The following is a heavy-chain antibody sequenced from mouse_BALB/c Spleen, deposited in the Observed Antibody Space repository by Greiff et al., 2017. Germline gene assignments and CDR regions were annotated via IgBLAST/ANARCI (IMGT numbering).Heavy chain of an antibody. CDR2: INPSTGYT. V-gene: IGHV1-7*01. CDR1: GYTFTSYW. J-gene: IGHJ2*01. D-gene: IGHD1-1*01. CDR3: ARSPYGSSYGY. Sequence: QVQLQQSGAELAKPGASVKMSCKASGYTFTSYWMHWVKQRPGQGLEWIGYINPSTGYTEYNQKFKDKATLTADKSSSTAYMQLSSLTSEDSAVYYCARSPYGSSYGYWGQGTTLTVSS.